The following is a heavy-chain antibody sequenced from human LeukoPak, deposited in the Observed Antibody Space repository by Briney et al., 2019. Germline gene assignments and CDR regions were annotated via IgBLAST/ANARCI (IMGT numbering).Heavy chain of an antibody. D-gene: IGHD3-22*01. V-gene: IGHV3-21*01. CDR2: ISSSSSYI. CDR1: GFTFSSYS. J-gene: IGHJ3*02. CDR3: ARDGYYYDSSGYLLSGAFDI. Sequence: PGGSLRLSCAASGFTFSSYSMNWVRQAPGKGLEWVSSISSSSSYIYYADSVKGRFTISRDDAKNSLYLQMNSLRAEDTAVYYCARDGYYYDSSGYLLSGAFDIWGQGTMVTVSS.